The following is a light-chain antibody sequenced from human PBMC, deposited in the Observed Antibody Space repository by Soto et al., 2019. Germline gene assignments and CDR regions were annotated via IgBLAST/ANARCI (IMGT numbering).Light chain of an antibody. J-gene: IGKJ5*01. V-gene: IGKV3-20*01. Sequence: EIVLTQSPGTLSLSXXXRATLSCRASESVTSTYLAWYQQKPGQAPRLLIYSTSSRATGIPVRFSGSGLGTDFTLTINRVEPEDSAIYYCQQYSNSPITFGQGTRLEIK. CDR1: ESVTSTY. CDR2: STS. CDR3: QQYSNSPIT.